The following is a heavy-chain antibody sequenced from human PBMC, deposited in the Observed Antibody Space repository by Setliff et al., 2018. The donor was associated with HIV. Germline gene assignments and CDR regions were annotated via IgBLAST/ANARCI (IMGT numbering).Heavy chain of an antibody. V-gene: IGHV4-34*12. D-gene: IGHD2-15*01. J-gene: IGHJ4*02. Sequence: SETLSLTCAVYGGSFSDNYWSWIRQPPGKGLEWIGEIIDSGATNYNPSLESRVILSIDTSKKLISLNLTSVTAADTAVYYCAREVDLSRGVDYWGQGTVVTVSS. CDR1: GGSFSDNY. CDR2: IIDSGAT. CDR3: AREVDLSRGVDY.